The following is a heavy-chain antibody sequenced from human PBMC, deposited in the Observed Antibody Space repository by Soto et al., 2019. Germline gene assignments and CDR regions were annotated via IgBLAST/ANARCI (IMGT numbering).Heavy chain of an antibody. CDR1: GFTFSSYG. D-gene: IGHD3-3*01. CDR3: ARDLSTLGFDP. Sequence: QVQLVESGGGVVQPGRSPRLSCAASGFTFSSYGMHWVRQAPGKGLEWVAVIWYDGSNKYYADSVKGRFTISRDNSKNTLYLQMNSLRAEDTAVYYCARDLSTLGFDPWGQGTLVTVSS. J-gene: IGHJ5*02. V-gene: IGHV3-33*01. CDR2: IWYDGSNK.